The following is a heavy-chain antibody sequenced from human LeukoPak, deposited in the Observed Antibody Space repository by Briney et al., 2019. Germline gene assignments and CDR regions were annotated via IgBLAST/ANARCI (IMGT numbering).Heavy chain of an antibody. CDR3: ATRNPVYAIHFDAFDI. CDR1: GFTFSSYS. Sequence: GGSLRLSCAASGFTFSSYSMNWVRQAPGKGLEWVSSISSSSSYIYYADSVKGRFTISRDNAKNSLYLQMNSLRAEDTAVYYCATRNPVYAIHFDAFDIWGQGTMVTVSS. D-gene: IGHD2-8*01. V-gene: IGHV3-21*01. CDR2: ISSSSSYI. J-gene: IGHJ3*02.